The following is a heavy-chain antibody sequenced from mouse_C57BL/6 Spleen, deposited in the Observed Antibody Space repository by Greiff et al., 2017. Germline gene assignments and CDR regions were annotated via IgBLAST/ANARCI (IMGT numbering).Heavy chain of an antibody. J-gene: IGHJ2*01. CDR2: IDPSDSYT. CDR3: ARRTIVHYFDY. Sequence: QVQLQQPGAELVKPGASVKLSCKASGYTFTSYWMQWVKQRPGQGLEWIGEIDPSDSYTNYNQKFKGKATLTVDTSASTAYMQLSSLTSEDSAVYDCARRTIVHYFDYWGQGTTLTVSS. D-gene: IGHD2-5*01. CDR1: GYTFTSYW. V-gene: IGHV1-50*01.